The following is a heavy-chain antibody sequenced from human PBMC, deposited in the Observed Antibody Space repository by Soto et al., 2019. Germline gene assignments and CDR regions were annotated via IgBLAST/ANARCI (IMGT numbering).Heavy chain of an antibody. J-gene: IGHJ5*02. CDR3: ARDSGASTPGLFEP. CDR1: GFTFSDYG. D-gene: IGHD1-1*01. CDR2: IWYDGSNK. Sequence: GVSLRLSCAASGFTFSDYGLHWVRQAPGKGLEWVAVIWYDGSNKYYADSVKGRFTISRDNFKTTLYLQMNSLRAEDTAGYNCARDSGASTPGLFEPWGQGP. V-gene: IGHV3-33*01.